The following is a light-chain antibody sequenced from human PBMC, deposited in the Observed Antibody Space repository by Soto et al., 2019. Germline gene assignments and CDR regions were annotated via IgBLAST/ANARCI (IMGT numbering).Light chain of an antibody. J-gene: IGKJ1*01. CDR1: QRVTNNF. V-gene: IGKV3D-20*01. CDR2: DAT. Sequence: VLLTHFPGTLSLSPGETATLSCGASQRVTNNFLGWYQQKPGLPPRLLIYDATSRANGIPERFSGRGSGTHFTLTISGLEPEDFAVYFCQQYGSTPWTFGRGTKVDIK. CDR3: QQYGSTPWT.